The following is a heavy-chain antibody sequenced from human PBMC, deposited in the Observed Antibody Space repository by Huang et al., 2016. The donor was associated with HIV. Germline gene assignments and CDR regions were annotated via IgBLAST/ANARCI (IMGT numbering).Heavy chain of an antibody. V-gene: IGHV1-8*02. CDR2: MNPNTGNT. CDR3: ARSAYGDLDY. J-gene: IGHJ4*02. D-gene: IGHD4-17*01. Sequence: QVHLVQSGAEVKKPGASVKVSCKASGYTFTNYDINWVRQAPGRGLGGMGWMNPNTGNTGFDKSFQGRVTMTRKTSITTAYMELTSLTSEDTAVYYCARSAYGDLDYWGLGTLVIVSS. CDR1: GYTFTNYD.